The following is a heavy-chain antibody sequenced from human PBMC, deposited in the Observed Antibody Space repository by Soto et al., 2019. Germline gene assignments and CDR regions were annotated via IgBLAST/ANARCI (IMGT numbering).Heavy chain of an antibody. CDR2: IRSKAYGGTT. J-gene: IGHJ4*02. D-gene: IGHD6-19*01. CDR3: TRDGSGWYETYYFDY. Sequence: GGSLRLSCTASGFTFGDYAMSWFRQAPGKGLEWVGFIRSKAYGGTTEYAASVKGRFTISRDDSKSIAYLQMNSLKTEDTAVYYCTRDGSGWYETYYFDYWGQGTLVTVSS. CDR1: GFTFGDYA. V-gene: IGHV3-49*03.